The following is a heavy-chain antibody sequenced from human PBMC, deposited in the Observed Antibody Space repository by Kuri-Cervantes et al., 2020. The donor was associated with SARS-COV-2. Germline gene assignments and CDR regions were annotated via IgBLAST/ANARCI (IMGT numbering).Heavy chain of an antibody. CDR3: AREDDYGGIFDY. CDR1: GGTFSSYT. V-gene: IGHV1-2*02. J-gene: IGHJ4*02. Sequence: ASVKVSCKASGGTFSSYTISWVRQAPGQGLEWMGWINPNSGGTNYAQKFQGRVTMTRDTSISTAYMELSRLRSDDTAVYYCAREDDYGGIFDYWGQGTLVTVSS. CDR2: INPNSGGT. D-gene: IGHD4-23*01.